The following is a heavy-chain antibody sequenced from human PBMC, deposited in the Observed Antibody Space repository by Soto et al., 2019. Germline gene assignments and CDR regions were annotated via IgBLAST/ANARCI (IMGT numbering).Heavy chain of an antibody. CDR1: GGSFLGQY. J-gene: IGHJ4*02. CDR3: ARGSHAY. V-gene: IGHV4-34*01. CDR2: INHSGST. Sequence: PWVPISLTCAVNGGSFLGQYRSRIREPPGTGMEWIGEINHSGSTNYNPSLKSRVTISVDTSKNQFSLKLSSVTAADTAVYYCARGSHAYCGQGTLV.